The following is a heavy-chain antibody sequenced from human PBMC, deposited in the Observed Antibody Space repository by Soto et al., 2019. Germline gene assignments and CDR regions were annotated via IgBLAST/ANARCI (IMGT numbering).Heavy chain of an antibody. CDR3: AHRVLRTVFGLVTTTAIYFDF. V-gene: IGHV2-5*02. CDR1: GFSLTTSGVG. CDR2: IYWDDDK. Sequence: QITLNESGPTPVNPRQTLTLTCTFSGFSLTTSGVGVGWIRQSPGKAPEWLALIYWDDDKRYNPSLKSRLTITKDTSKNQVVLTMADLDPADTATYYCAHRVLRTVFGLVTTTAIYFDFWGQGTPVAVSS. J-gene: IGHJ4*02. D-gene: IGHD3-3*01.